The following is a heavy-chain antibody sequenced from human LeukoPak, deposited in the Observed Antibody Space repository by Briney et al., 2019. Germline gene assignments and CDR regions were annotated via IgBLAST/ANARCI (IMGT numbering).Heavy chain of an antibody. D-gene: IGHD3-10*01. Sequence: GASVKVSCKASGYTFTSYDINWVRQATGQGLEWMGWMNPNSGNTGYAQKFQGIVTITRNTSISTAYMELSSLRSEDTAVYYCARAPRITMVRGVIYWFDPWGQGTLVTVSS. CDR1: GYTFTSYD. CDR2: MNPNSGNT. J-gene: IGHJ5*02. CDR3: ARAPRITMVRGVIYWFDP. V-gene: IGHV1-8*03.